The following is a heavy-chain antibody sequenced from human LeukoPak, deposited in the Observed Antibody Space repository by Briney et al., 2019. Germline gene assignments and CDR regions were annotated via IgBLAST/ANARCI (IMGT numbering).Heavy chain of an antibody. CDR1: GYTFTSYD. Sequence: ASVKVSCKASGYTFTSYDINWVRQATGQGLEWMGWMYPNSGNTGYAQKFQGRVTMTRNTSISTAYMELSSLRSEDTAVYYCARGHGPRRFTIFGVVPQDYYMDVWGKGTTVTVSS. CDR3: ARGHGPRRFTIFGVVPQDYYMDV. D-gene: IGHD3-3*01. CDR2: MYPNSGNT. J-gene: IGHJ6*03. V-gene: IGHV1-8*01.